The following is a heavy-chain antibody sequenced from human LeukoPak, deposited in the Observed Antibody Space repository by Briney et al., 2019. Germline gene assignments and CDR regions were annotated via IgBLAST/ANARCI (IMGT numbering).Heavy chain of an antibody. D-gene: IGHD3-3*01. Sequence: GSLRLSCAASGFTFSSFAMSWVRQAPGQGLEWVSSISSTGATTYYADSVRGRFTISRDNAMNTLYLQLSSLRVEDTAVYYCARRTLFGVIKPPDYWGQGTLVTVSS. CDR2: ISSTGATT. V-gene: IGHV3-23*01. J-gene: IGHJ4*02. CDR3: ARRTLFGVIKPPDY. CDR1: GFTFSSFA.